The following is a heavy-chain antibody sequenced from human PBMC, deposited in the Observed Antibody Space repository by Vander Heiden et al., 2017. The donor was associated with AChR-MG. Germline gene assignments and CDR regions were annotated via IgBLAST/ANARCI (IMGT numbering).Heavy chain of an antibody. CDR2: MNPNRGNT. J-gene: IGHJ4*02. CDR3: ARDTGGYFDY. V-gene: IGHV1-8*01. Sequence: QVQLVQSGAEVKKPGASVKVSCKASGYTFTSYDITWVRQAPGQGLEWMGGMNPNRGNTGYAKKFQGRVTMTRNTSISTDYMELSSLRSEDTAVYYCARDTGGYFDYWGQGTLVTVSS. CDR1: GYTFTSYD. D-gene: IGHD3-16*01.